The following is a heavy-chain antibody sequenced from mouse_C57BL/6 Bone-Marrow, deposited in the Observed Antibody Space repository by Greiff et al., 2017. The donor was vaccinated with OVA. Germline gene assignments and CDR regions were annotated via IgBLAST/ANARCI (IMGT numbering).Heavy chain of an antibody. Sequence: EVHLVESGAELVRPGASVKLSCTASGFNIKDDYMHWVKQRPEQGLEWIGWIDPENGDTEYASKFQGKATITADTSSNTAYLQLSSLTSEDTAVYYCTTYYGSSSFDYWGQGTTLTVSS. CDR2: IDPENGDT. CDR1: GFNIKDDY. V-gene: IGHV14-4*01. D-gene: IGHD1-1*01. J-gene: IGHJ2*01. CDR3: TTYYGSSSFDY.